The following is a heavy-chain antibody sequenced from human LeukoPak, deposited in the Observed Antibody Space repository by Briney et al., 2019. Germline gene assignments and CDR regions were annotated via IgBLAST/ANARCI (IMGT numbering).Heavy chain of an antibody. CDR2: IGTTGDT. J-gene: IGHJ4*02. CDR1: GFTFSSYD. V-gene: IGHV3-13*01. D-gene: IGHD3-22*01. CDR3: AREASYYDSSGFREYYFDY. Sequence: GGSLRLSCAASGFTFSSYDMHWVRQTTGKGLEWVSSIGTTGDTYYPGSAKGRFTISRENAKNSLYLQMNSLRAGDTAVYYCAREASYYDSSGFREYYFDYWGQGTLVTVSS.